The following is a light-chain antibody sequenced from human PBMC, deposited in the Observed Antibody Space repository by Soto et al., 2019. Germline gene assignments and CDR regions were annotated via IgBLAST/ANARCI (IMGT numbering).Light chain of an antibody. J-gene: IGLJ2*01. Sequence: QSALTQPASVSGSPGQSITISCTGSSSDVGAHNSVSWYQQHPGKAPKLLIYDVTNLPSGVSNRFSGSKSGNTASLIISGLQAEDGADYFCSSYTSSSSTYVLFGGGTQLTVL. CDR2: DVT. V-gene: IGLV2-14*03. CDR1: SSDVGAHNS. CDR3: SSYTSSSSTYVL.